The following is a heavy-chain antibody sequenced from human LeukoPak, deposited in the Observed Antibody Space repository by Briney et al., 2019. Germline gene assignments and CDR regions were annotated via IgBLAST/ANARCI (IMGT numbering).Heavy chain of an antibody. CDR1: GFTFDDYA. CDR2: ISWNSGSI. D-gene: IGHD6-19*01. Sequence: GGSLRLSCAASGFTFDDYAMRWVRQAPGKGLEWVSGISWNSGSIGYADSVKGRFTISRDNAKNSLYLQMNSLRAEDMALYYCAKDSIAMARGYFQHWGQGTLVTVSS. V-gene: IGHV3-9*03. CDR3: AKDSIAMARGYFQH. J-gene: IGHJ1*01.